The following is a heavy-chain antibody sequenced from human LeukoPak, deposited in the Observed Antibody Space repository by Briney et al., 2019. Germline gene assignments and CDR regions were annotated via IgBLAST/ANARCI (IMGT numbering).Heavy chain of an antibody. J-gene: IGHJ4*02. CDR3: AKGDGVAHKESYFDY. CDR2: ISGSGGST. CDR1: GFTFSSYA. V-gene: IGHV3-23*01. Sequence: PGGSLRLSCAASGFTFSSYAMSWARQAPGKGLEWVSAISGSGGSTDYADSVKGRFTISRDNSKTTRYLQMNSLRADDTAVYYYAKGDGVAHKESYFDYWGQGTLVTVSS. D-gene: IGHD3-3*01.